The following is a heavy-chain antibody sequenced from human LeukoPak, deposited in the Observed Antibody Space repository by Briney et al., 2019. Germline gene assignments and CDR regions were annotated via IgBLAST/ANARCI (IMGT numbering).Heavy chain of an antibody. CDR2: IYSGGST. CDR1: GFTVSSNY. J-gene: IGHJ4*02. D-gene: IGHD3-22*01. V-gene: IGHV3-66*01. CDR3: ASKYYYDGVDY. Sequence: PGGSLRLSCAASGFTVSSNYMSWVRQAPGKGLEWVSVIYSGGSTYYADSVKGRFTISRDNSKNTLYLQMNSLRAEDTAVYYCASKYYYDGVDYWGQGTLVTVSS.